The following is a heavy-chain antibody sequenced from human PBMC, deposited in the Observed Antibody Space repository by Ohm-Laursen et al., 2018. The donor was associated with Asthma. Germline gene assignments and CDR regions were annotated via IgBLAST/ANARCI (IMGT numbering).Heavy chain of an antibody. V-gene: IGHV3-21*01. CDR2: ISTASTFI. Sequence: SLRLSCAASGYTFRRYSIHWVRQVPGKGLEWVASISTASTFIYYADSVRGRFTTSRDNAKNSVYLQMNSLRADDTALYYCARIGAEWELPGREYSLHHWGQGTQVTVSS. CDR1: GYTFRRYS. CDR3: ARIGAEWELPGREYSLHH. D-gene: IGHD1-26*01. J-gene: IGHJ1*01.